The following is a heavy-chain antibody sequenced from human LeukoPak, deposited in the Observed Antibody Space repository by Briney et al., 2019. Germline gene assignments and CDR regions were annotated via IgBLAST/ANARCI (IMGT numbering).Heavy chain of an antibody. CDR2: IIPILGIA. CDR1: GYTFTSYA. CDR3: ARDPRYSGYDYFP. J-gene: IGHJ5*02. V-gene: IGHV1-69*04. Sequence: SVKVSCKASGYTFTSYAISWVRQAPGQGLEWMGRIIPILGIANYAQKFQGRVTITADKSTSTAYMELGSLRSEDTAVYYCARDPRYSGYDYFPWGQGTLVTVSS. D-gene: IGHD5-12*01.